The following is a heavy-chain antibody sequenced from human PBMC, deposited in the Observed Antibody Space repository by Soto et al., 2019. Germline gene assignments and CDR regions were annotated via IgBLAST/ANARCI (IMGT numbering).Heavy chain of an antibody. D-gene: IGHD3-22*01. J-gene: IGHJ4*02. V-gene: IGHV1-69*05. CDR2: IIPIFGST. CDR1: GGTYSSYA. Sequence: SVKLCCKASGGTYSSYAMSWVRQAPGQGLEWMGGIIPIFGSTSYAQQFQGTVTMTSDTSTRTVYMELSSLRSEDTAVYYCARDSGDSSGYIFDYWGQGTRVTVSS. CDR3: ARDSGDSSGYIFDY.